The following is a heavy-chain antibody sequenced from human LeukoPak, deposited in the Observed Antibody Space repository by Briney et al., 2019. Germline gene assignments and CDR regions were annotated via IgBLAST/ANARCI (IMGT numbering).Heavy chain of an antibody. CDR3: ARGLNDSSGYYYVLFAY. D-gene: IGHD3-22*01. CDR2: INHSGST. Sequence: SETLSLTCAVYGGSFSGYYWSWIRQPPGKGLEWIGEINHSGSTNYNPSLKSRVTISVDTSKNQFSLKLSSVTAADTAVYYCARGLNDSSGYYYVLFAYWGQGTLVTVSS. V-gene: IGHV4-34*01. J-gene: IGHJ4*02. CDR1: GGSFSGYY.